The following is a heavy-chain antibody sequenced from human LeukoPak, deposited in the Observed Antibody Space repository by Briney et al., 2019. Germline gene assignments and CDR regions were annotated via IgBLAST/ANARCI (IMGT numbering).Heavy chain of an antibody. D-gene: IGHD3-22*01. CDR2: INHSGST. CDR3: ARGRGYYDSSGYYRV. J-gene: IGHJ4*02. V-gene: IGHV4-34*01. Sequence: SDTLSLTCAVYGGSFRGYYWSWIRQPPGKGLELIGEINHSGSTNYNPSLTSRVTISVDTSKNQFSLKLSSVTAADTAVYYCARGRGYYDSSGYYRVWGQGTLVTVSS. CDR1: GGSFRGYY.